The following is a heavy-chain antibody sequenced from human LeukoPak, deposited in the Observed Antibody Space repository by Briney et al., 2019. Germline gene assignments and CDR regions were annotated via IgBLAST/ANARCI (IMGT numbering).Heavy chain of an antibody. V-gene: IGHV3-74*01. CDR2: INSDGSST. Sequence: GGSLRLSCAVSGFTFSSYWMHWVRQAPGKGLVWVSRINSDGSSTSYADSVKGRFTVSRDNGKRSLYLHMNSLRAEDTAMYYCARGESSYCSGGCYFASWGQGTLVTISS. CDR3: ARGESSYCSGGCYFAS. D-gene: IGHD2-21*02. J-gene: IGHJ5*01. CDR1: GFTFSSYW.